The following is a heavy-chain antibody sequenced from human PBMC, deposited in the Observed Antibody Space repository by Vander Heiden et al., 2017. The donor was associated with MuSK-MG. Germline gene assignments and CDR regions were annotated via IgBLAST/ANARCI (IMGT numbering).Heavy chain of an antibody. D-gene: IGHD5-12*01. Sequence: EVQLLESGGGLVQPGGSLGLSCAASGFTFSSYAMGWVRQAPGKGLEWVSAISGRGGSTYYADSVKGRFTISRDNSKNTLYLQMNSLRAEDTAVYYCAKDRPGRRDGYNYGGYFDYWGQGTLVTVSS. V-gene: IGHV3-23*01. J-gene: IGHJ4*02. CDR1: GFTFSSYA. CDR2: ISGRGGST. CDR3: AKDRPGRRDGYNYGGYFDY.